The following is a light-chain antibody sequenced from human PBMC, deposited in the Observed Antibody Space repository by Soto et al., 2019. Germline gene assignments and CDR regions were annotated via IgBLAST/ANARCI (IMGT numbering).Light chain of an antibody. CDR2: DAS. Sequence: DIQMTQSPSSLSASVGDRVTITCQASQDISNYLNWYQQKLGKAPKLLIYDASTLQSGVPSRFSGSKSGTDFTLTISSPQPEDFATYYCQQSYSTPLTFGGGTKVDIK. J-gene: IGKJ4*01. CDR1: QDISNY. V-gene: IGKV1-39*01. CDR3: QQSYSTPLT.